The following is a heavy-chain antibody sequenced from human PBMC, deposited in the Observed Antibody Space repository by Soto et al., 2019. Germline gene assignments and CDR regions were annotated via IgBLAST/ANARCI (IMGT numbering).Heavy chain of an antibody. CDR1: GYSISSGYY. Sequence: SETLSLTCAVSGYSISSGYYWGWIRQPPGKGLEWIGSIYHSGSTYYNPSLKSRVTISVDTSKNQFSLKLSSVTAADTAVYYFAGRFRGSNWIDDYWGQGTLVTVSS. CDR3: AGRFRGSNWIDDY. J-gene: IGHJ4*02. V-gene: IGHV4-38-2*01. CDR2: IYHSGST. D-gene: IGHD1-20*01.